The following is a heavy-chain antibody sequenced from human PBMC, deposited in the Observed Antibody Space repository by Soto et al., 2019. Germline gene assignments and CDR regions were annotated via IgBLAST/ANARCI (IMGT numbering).Heavy chain of an antibody. Sequence: PGGSLRLSCAASGFTFSSYSMNWVRQAPGKGLEWVSSISSSSSYIYYADSVKGRFTISRDNAKNSLYLQMNSLRAEDTAVYYCALEGDSSGWWDAFDIWGQGTMVTVSS. CDR2: ISSSSSYI. CDR1: GFTFSSYS. V-gene: IGHV3-21*01. D-gene: IGHD6-19*01. CDR3: ALEGDSSGWWDAFDI. J-gene: IGHJ3*02.